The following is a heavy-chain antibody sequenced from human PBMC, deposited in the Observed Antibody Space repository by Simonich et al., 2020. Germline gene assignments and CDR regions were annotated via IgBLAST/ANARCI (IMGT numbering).Heavy chain of an antibody. V-gene: IGHV3-30*07. D-gene: IGHD4-17*01. CDR2: ISYDGSNK. Sequence: QVQLVESGGGVVQPGRSLRLSCAASGFTFSSYAMHWVRQAPGKGLEWVAVISYDGSNKYYAESVKGRFTISRDNSKNSLYLQMNSLRAEDTAVYYCARHYYGDYYFDYWGQGTLVTVSS. CDR1: GFTFSSYA. J-gene: IGHJ4*02. CDR3: ARHYYGDYYFDY.